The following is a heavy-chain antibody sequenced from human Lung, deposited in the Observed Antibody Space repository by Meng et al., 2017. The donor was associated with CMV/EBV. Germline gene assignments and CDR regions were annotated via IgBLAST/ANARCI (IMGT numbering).Heavy chain of an antibody. D-gene: IGHD6-19*01. CDR2: IYHSGST. Sequence: GHLQESGPGLVKPAGTLSLPCAVSGGSISSSNWWSWVRQPPGKGLEWIGEIYHSGSTNYNPSLKSRVTISVDKSKNQFSLKLSSVPAADTAVYYCASFPPPGKQWLVTDYWGQGTLVTVSS. CDR3: ASFPPPGKQWLVTDY. CDR1: GGSISSSNW. V-gene: IGHV4-4*02. J-gene: IGHJ4*02.